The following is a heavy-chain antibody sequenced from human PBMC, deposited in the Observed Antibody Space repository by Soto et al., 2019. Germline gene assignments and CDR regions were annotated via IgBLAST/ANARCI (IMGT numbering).Heavy chain of an antibody. V-gene: IGHV3-30-3*01. CDR1: GFTFSSYA. CDR3: ARPEYSSSLDY. D-gene: IGHD6-6*01. Sequence: GGSLRLSCAASGFTFSSYAMHWVRQAPGKGLEWVAVISYDGSNKYYADSVKGRFTISRDNSKNTLYLQMNSLRAEDTAVYYCARPEYSSSLDYWGQGTLVTVSS. CDR2: ISYDGSNK. J-gene: IGHJ4*02.